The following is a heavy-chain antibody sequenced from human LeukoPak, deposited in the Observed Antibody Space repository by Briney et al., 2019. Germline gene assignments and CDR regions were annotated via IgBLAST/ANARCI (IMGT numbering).Heavy chain of an antibody. J-gene: IGHJ4*02. CDR3: ARARQKGSGWYGY. D-gene: IGHD6-19*01. Sequence: GGSLRLSCAASGFTFSSYWMSWVRQAPGKVLEWVANIKQDGSEKYYVDSVKGRFTISRDNAKNSLYLQMNSLRAEDTAVYYCARARQKGSGWYGYWGQGTLVTVSS. CDR2: IKQDGSEK. V-gene: IGHV3-7*01. CDR1: GFTFSSYW.